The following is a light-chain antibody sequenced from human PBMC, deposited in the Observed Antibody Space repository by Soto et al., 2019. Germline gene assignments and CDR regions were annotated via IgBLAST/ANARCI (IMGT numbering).Light chain of an antibody. CDR1: QTISNS. V-gene: IGKV1-39*01. CDR3: QQSDSTPDT. CDR2: AAS. Sequence: IPMTQSQSSLSASVGDRVTIACRARQTISNSLTWSQQKLGKAHHPLIYAASSLKSGVPSKFSGSGSGTDFTLPISSLQPEDFATYYCQQSDSTPDTFGQGTKLEIK. J-gene: IGKJ2*01.